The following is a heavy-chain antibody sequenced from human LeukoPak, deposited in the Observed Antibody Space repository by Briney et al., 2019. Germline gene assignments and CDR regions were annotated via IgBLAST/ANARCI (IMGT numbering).Heavy chain of an antibody. V-gene: IGHV4-39*02. CDR2: IYSSGST. Sequence: KPSETLSLTCNVSGASISSSSYYWGWIRQPPGKELEWIGSIYSSGSTYYNPSLKSRVTISLDTSKNFFSLRLSSVTAADTAAYYCARCIPSVVLTALHAFDIWGQGTMVTVSS. CDR1: GASISSSSYY. D-gene: IGHD2-21*02. CDR3: ARCIPSVVLTALHAFDI. J-gene: IGHJ3*02.